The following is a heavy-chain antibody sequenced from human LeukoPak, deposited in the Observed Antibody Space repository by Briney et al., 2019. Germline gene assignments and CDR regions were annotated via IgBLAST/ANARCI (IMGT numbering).Heavy chain of an antibody. CDR3: ARDDDGDEDYYYYGMDV. Sequence: ASVKVSCKASGYTFTSYGISWVRQAPGQGLEWVGWISAYNGNTNYAQKLQGRVTMTTDTSTSTAYMELRSLRSDDTAVYYCARDDDGDEDYYYYGMDVWGKGTTVTVSS. V-gene: IGHV1-18*04. CDR2: ISAYNGNT. CDR1: GYTFTSYG. D-gene: IGHD4-17*01. J-gene: IGHJ6*04.